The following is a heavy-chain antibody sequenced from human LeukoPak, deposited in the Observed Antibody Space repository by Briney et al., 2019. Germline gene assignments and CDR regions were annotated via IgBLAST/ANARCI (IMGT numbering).Heavy chain of an antibody. D-gene: IGHD3-10*01. CDR1: GLTVSSNY. CDR2: IYSGGST. V-gene: IGHV3-66*01. Sequence: PGGSPRLSCAASGLTVSSNYMNWVRQAPGKGLEWVSVIYSGGSTYYADSVKGRFTISRDNSKNTLYLQMNSLRAEDTAVYYCARGAYGSGSYGDNWFDPWGQGTLVTVSS. J-gene: IGHJ5*02. CDR3: ARGAYGSGSYGDNWFDP.